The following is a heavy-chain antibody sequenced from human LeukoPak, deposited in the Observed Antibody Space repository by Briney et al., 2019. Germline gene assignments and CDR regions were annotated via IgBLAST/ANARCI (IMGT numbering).Heavy chain of an antibody. CDR1: GGSISSYY. D-gene: IGHD1-14*01. Sequence: PWETLSLTCTVSGGSISSYYWSWIRQPPGKGLEWIGYIYYSGSTNYNPSLKSRVTISVDTSKNQFFLKLRSVTAADTAVYYCARGGGITVYYFDYWGQGTLVTVSS. CDR3: ARGGGITVYYFDY. CDR2: IYYSGST. V-gene: IGHV4-59*01. J-gene: IGHJ4*02.